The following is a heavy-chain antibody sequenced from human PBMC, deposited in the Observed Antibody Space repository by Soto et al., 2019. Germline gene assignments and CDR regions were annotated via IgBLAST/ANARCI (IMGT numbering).Heavy chain of an antibody. J-gene: IGHJ4*02. Sequence: GGSLRLSCVVSGDSFSTYAMSWVRQAPGQRLEWVATFSGGRDTTWHADSVKGRFTVSRDSSKNTLSLQMNSLRPEDTALYYCAKATSATCTGSICYSFDYWGQGTLVTVSS. D-gene: IGHD2-21*01. V-gene: IGHV3-23*01. CDR2: FSGGRDTT. CDR3: AKATSATCTGSICYSFDY. CDR1: GDSFSTYA.